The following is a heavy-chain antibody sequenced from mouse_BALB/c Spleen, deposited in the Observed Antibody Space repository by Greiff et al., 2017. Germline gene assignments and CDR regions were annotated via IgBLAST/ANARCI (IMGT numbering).Heavy chain of an antibody. D-gene: IGHD1-2*01. Sequence: EVQLVESGGGLVKPGGSLKLSCAASGFTFSSYTMSWVRQTPEKRLEWVATISSGGSYTYYPDSVKGRFTISRDNAKNTLYLQMSSLKSEDTAMYYCTRVYGYYFDYWGQGTTLTVSS. J-gene: IGHJ2*01. CDR1: GFTFSSYT. V-gene: IGHV5-6-4*01. CDR2: ISSGGSYT. CDR3: TRVYGYYFDY.